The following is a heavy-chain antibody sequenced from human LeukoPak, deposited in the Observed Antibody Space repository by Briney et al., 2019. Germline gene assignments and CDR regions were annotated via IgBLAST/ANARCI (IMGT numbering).Heavy chain of an antibody. D-gene: IGHD5-24*01. CDR2: INHSGST. CDR3: ARGWLQPFDY. CDR1: GGSFSGYY. V-gene: IGHV4-34*01. Sequence: PSETLSPTCAVYGGSFSGYYWSWIRQPPGKGLEWIGEINHSGSTNYNPPLKSRVTISVDTSKNQFSLKLSSVTAADTAVYYCARGWLQPFDYWGQGTLVTVSS. J-gene: IGHJ4*02.